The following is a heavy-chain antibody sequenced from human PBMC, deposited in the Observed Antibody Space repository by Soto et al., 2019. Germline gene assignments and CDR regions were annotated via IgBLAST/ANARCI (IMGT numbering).Heavy chain of an antibody. D-gene: IGHD3-10*01. J-gene: IGHJ6*02. CDR1: GYTLTELS. CDR2: FDPEDGET. V-gene: IGHV1-24*01. CDR3: ATSGGSGSYYNPYPYYYYYGMDV. Sequence: ASVKVSCKVSGYTLTELSMHWVRQAPGKGLEWMGGFDPEDGETIYAQKFQGRVTMTEDTSTDTAYMELSSLGSEDTAVYYCATSGGSGSYYNPYPYYYYYGMDVWGQGTTVTVSS.